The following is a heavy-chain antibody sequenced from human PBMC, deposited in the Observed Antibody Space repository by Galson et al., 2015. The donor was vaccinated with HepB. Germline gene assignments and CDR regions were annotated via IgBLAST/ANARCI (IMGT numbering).Heavy chain of an antibody. J-gene: IGHJ3*02. CDR1: GGSISSGGYS. CDR2: IYHSGST. V-gene: IGHV4-30-2*01. CDR3: AGGGNWNVGDFDI. Sequence: LSLTCAVSGGSISSGGYSWSWIRQPPGKGLEWIGYIYHSGSTYYNPSLKSRVTISVDRSKNQFSLKLSSVTAADTAVYYCAGGGNWNVGDFDIWGQGTMVTVSS. D-gene: IGHD1-1*01.